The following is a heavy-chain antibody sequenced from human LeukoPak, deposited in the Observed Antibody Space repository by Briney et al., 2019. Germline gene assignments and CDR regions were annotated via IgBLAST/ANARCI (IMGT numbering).Heavy chain of an antibody. D-gene: IGHD3-10*01. CDR1: GFTFSSYA. J-gene: IGHJ4*02. Sequence: GGSLRLSCAASGFTFSSYAMHWVRQAPAKELAWVAVISYDGSNKYYADCVKGRFTISRDNSKNTLYLQMNSLRAEDTAVYYCARDELPLWFGELCPDYWGQGTLVTVSS. CDR2: ISYDGSNK. CDR3: ARDELPLWFGELCPDY. V-gene: IGHV3-30*04.